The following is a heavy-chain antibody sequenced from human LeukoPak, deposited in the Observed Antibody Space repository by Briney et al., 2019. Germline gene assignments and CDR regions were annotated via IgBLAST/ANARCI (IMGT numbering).Heavy chain of an antibody. Sequence: GGSLRLSCAASGFSFSNHGMHWVRQAPGKRLEWVAVIWDDGNNKRYANSVNGRFTISRGNSENTLYLQMNGLTAEDTAMYYCARDSYQDYYGRFDPWGQGTLVIVSS. V-gene: IGHV3-33*01. CDR1: GFSFSNHG. J-gene: IGHJ5*02. D-gene: IGHD3-10*01. CDR3: ARDSYQDYYGRFDP. CDR2: IWDDGNNK.